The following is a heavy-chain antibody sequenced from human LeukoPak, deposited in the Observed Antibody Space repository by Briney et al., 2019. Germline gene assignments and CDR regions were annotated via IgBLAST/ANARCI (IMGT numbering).Heavy chain of an antibody. CDR3: ASLDFDWLSKTPFDY. CDR1: GFTFSSYE. D-gene: IGHD3-9*01. J-gene: IGHJ4*02. V-gene: IGHV3-48*03. Sequence: GGSLRLSCAAPGFTFSSYEMNWVRQAPGKGLEWVSYISSSGSTIYYADSVKGRFTISRDNAKNSLYLQMNSLRAEDTAVYYCASLDFDWLSKTPFDYWGQGTLVTVSS. CDR2: ISSSGSTI.